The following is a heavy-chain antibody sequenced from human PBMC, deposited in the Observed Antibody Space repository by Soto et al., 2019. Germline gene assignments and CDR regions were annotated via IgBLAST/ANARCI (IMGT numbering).Heavy chain of an antibody. V-gene: IGHV3-30*18. CDR1: GFTFSSYG. J-gene: IGHJ4*02. CDR2: ISYDGSNK. Sequence: QVQLVESGGGVVQPGRSLRLSCAASGFTFSSYGMHWVRQAPGKGLEWVAVISYDGSNKYYADSVKGRFTISRDNSKNTLYLQMNSLRAEDTAVYYGAKDSLGGGDYWGQGTLVTVSS. CDR3: AKDSLGGGDY.